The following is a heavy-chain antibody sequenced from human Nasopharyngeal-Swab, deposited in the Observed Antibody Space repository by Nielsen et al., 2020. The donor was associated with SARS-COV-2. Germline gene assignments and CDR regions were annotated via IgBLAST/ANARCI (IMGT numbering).Heavy chain of an antibody. J-gene: IGHJ6*02. CDR1: GFTFSDYY. V-gene: IGHV3-11*01. D-gene: IGHD5-18*01. CDR2: ISSSGSTI. Sequence: GGSLRLSCAASGFTFSDYYMSWIRQAPGKGLEWVSYISSSGSTIYYADSVKGQFTISRDNAKNSLYLQMNSLRAEDTAVYYCARADTAMGDYYYYGMDVWGQGTTVTVSS. CDR3: ARADTAMGDYYYYGMDV.